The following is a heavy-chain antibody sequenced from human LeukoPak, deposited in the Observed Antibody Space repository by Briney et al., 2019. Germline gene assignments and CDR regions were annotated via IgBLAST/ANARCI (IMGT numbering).Heavy chain of an antibody. V-gene: IGHV4-59*01. CDR2: IYYSGST. D-gene: IGHD2-15*01. J-gene: IGHJ3*02. Sequence: SETLSLTCTVSGGSISSYYWSWIRQPPGKGLEWIRYIYYSGSTNYNPSLKSRVTISVDTSKNQFSLKLSSMTAADTAVYYCARDLSGGSCFDIWGQGTMVTVSS. CDR1: GGSISSYY. CDR3: ARDLSGGSCFDI.